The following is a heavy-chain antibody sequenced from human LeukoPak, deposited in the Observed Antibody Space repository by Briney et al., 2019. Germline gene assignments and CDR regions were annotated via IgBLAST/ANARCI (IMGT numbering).Heavy chain of an antibody. CDR1: GFTVSSNY. J-gene: IGHJ4*02. V-gene: IGHV3-66*02. D-gene: IGHD6-6*01. CDR3: AGDAGYSSSLFLDY. CDR2: IYSGGST. Sequence: GGSLRLSCAASGFTVSSNYMSWVRQAPGKGLEWVSVIYSGGSTYYADSVKGRFTISRDNSKNTLYLQMNSLRAEDTAVYYCAGDAGYSSSLFLDYWGQGTLVTVSS.